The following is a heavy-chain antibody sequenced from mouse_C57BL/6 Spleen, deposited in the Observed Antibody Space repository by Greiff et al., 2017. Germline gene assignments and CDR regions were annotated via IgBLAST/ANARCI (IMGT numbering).Heavy chain of an antibody. V-gene: IGHV10-1*01. J-gene: IGHJ4*01. CDR2: IRSKSNNYAT. Sequence: EVKVVESGGGLVQPKGSLKLSCAASGFSFNTYAMNWVRQAPGKGLEWVARIRSKSNNYATYYADSVKDRFTISRDDSESMLYLQMNNLKTEDTAMYYCVREYGSSNDAMDYWGQGTSVTVSS. D-gene: IGHD1-1*01. CDR1: GFSFNTYA. CDR3: VREYGSSNDAMDY.